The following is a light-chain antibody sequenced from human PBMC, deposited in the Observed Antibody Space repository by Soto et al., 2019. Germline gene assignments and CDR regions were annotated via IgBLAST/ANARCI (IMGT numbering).Light chain of an antibody. CDR1: QSLSVSY. J-gene: IGKJ1*01. CDR2: STS. V-gene: IGKV3-20*01. Sequence: EIVLTQSPGTLSLSPGDRATLSCRASQSLSVSYIAWYQQKPGQAPRLLIYSTSTRAAGIPDRFTGCGSGTHFTLAISRLGPEDCAVYYCHLFGDSRQTFGQGTTVEV. CDR3: HLFGDSRQT.